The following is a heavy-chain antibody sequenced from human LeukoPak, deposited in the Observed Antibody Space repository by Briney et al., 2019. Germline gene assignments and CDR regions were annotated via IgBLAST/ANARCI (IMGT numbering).Heavy chain of an antibody. J-gene: IGHJ4*02. CDR2: ISPSGNT. D-gene: IGHD4-11*01. CDR3: ARRVRSDDYRLDY. CDR1: GGSFTIYS. Sequence: SETLSLTCAVYGGSFTIYSWTWIRQPPGKSLEWVGEISPSGNTQYNPSLKSRVTISLDASKSQFYLKLNSVTAADTAVYYCARRVRSDDYRLDYWGQGTLVTVSS. V-gene: IGHV4-34*01.